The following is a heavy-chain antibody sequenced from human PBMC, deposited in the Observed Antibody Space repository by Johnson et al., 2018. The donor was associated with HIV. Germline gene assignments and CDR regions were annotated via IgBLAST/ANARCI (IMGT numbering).Heavy chain of an antibody. Sequence: QVQLVESGGGVVQPGRSLRLSCAASGFTFSSYAMHWVGQAPGKGLEWVAVIWYDGSNKYYADSVKGRFTISRDNSKNTLYLQMNSLRAEDRAVYYCAVLCSGCADAFDMWGQGTMVTVS. CDR3: AVLCSGCADAFDM. CDR1: GFTFSSYA. J-gene: IGHJ3*02. D-gene: IGHD3-10*01. V-gene: IGHV3-33*08. CDR2: IWYDGSNK.